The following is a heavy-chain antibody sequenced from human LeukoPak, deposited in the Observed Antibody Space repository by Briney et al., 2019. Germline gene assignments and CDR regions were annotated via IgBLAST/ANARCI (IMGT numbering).Heavy chain of an antibody. V-gene: IGHV1-69*05. D-gene: IGHD3-22*01. CDR2: IIPLFGTT. Sequence: SVKVSCKASGGTFSSYAISWVRQAPGQGLEWMGGIIPLFGTTNYAQKFQGRVTITTGESTSTAYMELSSLRSEDTAVYYCARARSRNVVTNPLYYFDYWGQGTLVTVSS. J-gene: IGHJ4*02. CDR1: GGTFSSYA. CDR3: ARARSRNVVTNPLYYFDY.